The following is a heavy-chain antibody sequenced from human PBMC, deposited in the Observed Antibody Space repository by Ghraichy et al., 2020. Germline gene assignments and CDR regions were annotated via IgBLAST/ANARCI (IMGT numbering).Heavy chain of an antibody. Sequence: GESLNISCSASGFTFSSYALHWVRQAPGKGLEYVSSISTNGGSTYYADSVKGRFTISRDNSKNTLYLQMSSLRAEDTAVYYCAKDNVQWFGELLYDLDVWGQGTTVTVSS. CDR3: AKDNVQWFGELLYDLDV. V-gene: IGHV3-64D*06. CDR2: ISTNGGST. CDR1: GFTFSSYA. D-gene: IGHD3-10*01. J-gene: IGHJ6*02.